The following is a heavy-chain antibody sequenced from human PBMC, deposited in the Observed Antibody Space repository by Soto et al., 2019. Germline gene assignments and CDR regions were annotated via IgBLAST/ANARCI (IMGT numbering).Heavy chain of an antibody. CDR1: GFTFSSYG. CDR2: ISYDGSNK. Sequence: GGSLRLSCEASGFTFSSYGMQWVRQAPGKGLEWVAVISYDGSNKYYADSVKGRFTISRDNSKNTLYLQINSLRTEDTAVYYCAKATSAYTYGYFDYWGQGTLVTVSS. J-gene: IGHJ4*02. D-gene: IGHD5-18*01. CDR3: AKATSAYTYGYFDY. V-gene: IGHV3-30*18.